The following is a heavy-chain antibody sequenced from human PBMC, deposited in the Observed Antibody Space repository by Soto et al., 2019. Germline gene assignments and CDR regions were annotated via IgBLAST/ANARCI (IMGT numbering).Heavy chain of an antibody. Sequence: TLSLAGPLYGAPTSSGGYYWSWIRQHPGKGLEWIGYIYYSGSTYYNPSLKSRVTISVDTSKNPFSLTLSSVTAADTAVYYCAREAVAANWFDPWGQGTLVTVSS. J-gene: IGHJ5*02. D-gene: IGHD6-19*01. CDR2: IYYSGST. CDR3: AREAVAANWFDP. V-gene: IGHV4-31*02. CDR1: GAPTSSGGYY.